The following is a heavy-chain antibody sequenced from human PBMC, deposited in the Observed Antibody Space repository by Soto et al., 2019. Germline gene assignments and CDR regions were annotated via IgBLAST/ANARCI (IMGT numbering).Heavy chain of an antibody. Sequence: GGSLSLACAASGFTFSSYGMHWVRQAPGKGLEWVAVIWYDGSNKYYAESVKGRFTISRDNSKNTLYLQMNSLRAEDTAVYYCARDSHVGSGWQLTANYWGQGTLVTSPQ. CDR3: ARDSHVGSGWQLTANY. V-gene: IGHV3-33*01. CDR2: IWYDGSNK. J-gene: IGHJ4*02. D-gene: IGHD6-19*01. CDR1: GFTFSSYG.